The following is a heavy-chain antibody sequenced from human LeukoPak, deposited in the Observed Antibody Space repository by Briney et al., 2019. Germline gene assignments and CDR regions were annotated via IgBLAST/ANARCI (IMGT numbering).Heavy chain of an antibody. CDR2: ITGSGGTT. J-gene: IGHJ4*02. CDR1: GGSISSSN. Sequence: ETLSLTCAVSGGSISSSNWWSWVRQAPGKGLEWVSAITGSGGTTYYVDSVKGRFTIPRDNSENTLFLQMNSLRAEDTALYYCAKDAASSGWPIDYWGQGTLVTVSS. CDR3: AKDAASSGWPIDY. D-gene: IGHD6-19*01. V-gene: IGHV3-23*01.